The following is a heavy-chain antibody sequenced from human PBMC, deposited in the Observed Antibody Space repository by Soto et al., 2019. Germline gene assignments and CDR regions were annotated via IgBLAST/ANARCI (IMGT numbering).Heavy chain of an antibody. CDR2: IIPIFGTA. CDR3: ARGSGSLEHHDAFDI. J-gene: IGHJ3*02. Sequence: GASVKVSCKASGGTFSSYAISWVRQAPGQGLEWMGGIIPIFGTANYAQKFQGRVTITADESTSTAYMELSSLRSEDTAVYYCARGSGSLEHHDAFDIWGQGTMVTVSS. V-gene: IGHV1-69*13. CDR1: GGTFSSYA. D-gene: IGHD1-26*01.